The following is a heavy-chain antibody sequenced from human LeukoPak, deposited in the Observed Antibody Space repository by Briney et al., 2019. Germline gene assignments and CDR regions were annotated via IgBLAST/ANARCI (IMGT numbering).Heavy chain of an antibody. CDR2: ISYDGSTK. V-gene: IGHV3-30*04. CDR1: GFTFSSYA. J-gene: IGHJ4*02. D-gene: IGHD3-22*01. CDR3: ATPYYDDRSPYYHFIDH. Sequence: PGGSVRLSCAASGFTFSSYAMHWVRQAPGRGLEGVTVISYDGSTKYYADSVKGRFSISRDNSKNTQHLQMNNLRTEDTAVYYCATPYYDDRSPYYHFIDHWGRGNLVTVSS.